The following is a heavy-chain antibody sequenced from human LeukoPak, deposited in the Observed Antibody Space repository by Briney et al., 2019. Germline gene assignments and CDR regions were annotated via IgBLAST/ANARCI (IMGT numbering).Heavy chain of an antibody. CDR2: INPNSGGT. V-gene: IGHV1-2*02. CDR3: AEEYYYGSGSFSR. CDR1: RYTFTGYY. J-gene: IGHJ4*02. Sequence: ASVKVSCKASRYTFTGYYMQWVRQAPGQGLEWMGWINPNSGGTNYAQKFQGRVTMTRDTSISTAYMELSRLRSDDTAVYYCAEEYYYGSGSFSRWGQGTLVTVSS. D-gene: IGHD3-10*01.